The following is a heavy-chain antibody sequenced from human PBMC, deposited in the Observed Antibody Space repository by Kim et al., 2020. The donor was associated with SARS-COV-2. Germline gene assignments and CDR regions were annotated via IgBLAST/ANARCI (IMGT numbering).Heavy chain of an antibody. V-gene: IGHV5-51*01. J-gene: IGHJ5*02. Sequence: GESLKISCKGSGYSFTSYWIGWVRQMPGKGLEWMGIIYPGDSDTRYSPSFQGQVTISADKSISTAYLQWSSLKASDTAMYYCARGKHYDFWSGYQNWFDPWGQGTLVTVSS. CDR1: GYSFTSYW. CDR2: IYPGDSDT. CDR3: ARGKHYDFWSGYQNWFDP. D-gene: IGHD3-3*01.